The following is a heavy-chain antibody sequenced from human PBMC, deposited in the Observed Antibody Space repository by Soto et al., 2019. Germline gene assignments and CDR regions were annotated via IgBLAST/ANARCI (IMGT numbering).Heavy chain of an antibody. CDR2: IDGSGGTT. J-gene: IGHJ5*02. D-gene: IGHD3-10*01. Sequence: PGGSLRLSCAASGFTFDDYAMHWVRQAPGKGLEWVSTIDGSGGTTYYADSVKGRFTISRDNSINTVFLQMNSLRADDTALYFCAKNSGWFNTWGQGALVTVSS. V-gene: IGHV3-23*01. CDR1: GFTFDDYA. CDR3: AKNSGWFNT.